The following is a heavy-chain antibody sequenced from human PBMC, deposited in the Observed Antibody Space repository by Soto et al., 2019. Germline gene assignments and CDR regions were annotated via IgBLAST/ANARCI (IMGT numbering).Heavy chain of an antibody. D-gene: IGHD1-26*01. CDR1: GFTFSSYS. CDR2: ISSSSRTI. CDR3: ARDSTFRGVGATDY. V-gene: IGHV3-48*01. Sequence: GGSLRLSCAASGFTFSSYSMNWVRQAPGKGLEWVSYISSSSRTIYYADSVKGRFTISRDNARNSLYLQMNSLRAEDTAVYYCARDSTFRGVGATDYWGQGTLVTVSS. J-gene: IGHJ4*02.